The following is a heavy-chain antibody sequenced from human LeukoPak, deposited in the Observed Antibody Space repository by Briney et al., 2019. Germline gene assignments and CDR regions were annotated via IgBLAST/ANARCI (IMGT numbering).Heavy chain of an antibody. Sequence: GGSLRLSCAASGFTFSSYSVNWVRQAPGKGLEWVSSISSSSSYIYYADSAKGRFTISRDNAKNSLYLQMNSLRAEDTAVYYCARGRASPRYCSSTSCYVEPGAPFDYWGQGTLVTVSS. D-gene: IGHD2-2*01. CDR1: GFTFSSYS. J-gene: IGHJ4*02. CDR2: ISSSSSYI. V-gene: IGHV3-21*01. CDR3: ARGRASPRYCSSTSCYVEPGAPFDY.